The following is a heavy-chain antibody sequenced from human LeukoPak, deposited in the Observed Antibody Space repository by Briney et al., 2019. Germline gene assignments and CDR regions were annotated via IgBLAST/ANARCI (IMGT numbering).Heavy chain of an antibody. J-gene: IGHJ3*02. D-gene: IGHD3-10*01. V-gene: IGHV4-39*07. Sequence: SETLSLTCTVSGGSISSYYWGWIRQPPGKGLEWIGSIYHSGSTYYNPSLKSRVTISVDTSKNQFSLKLSSVTAADTAVYYCARERVGSAFDIWGQGTMVTVSS. CDR2: IYHSGST. CDR1: GGSISSYY. CDR3: ARERVGSAFDI.